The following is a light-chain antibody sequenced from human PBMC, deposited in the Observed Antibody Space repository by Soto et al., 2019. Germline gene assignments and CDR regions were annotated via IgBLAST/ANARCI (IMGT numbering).Light chain of an antibody. J-gene: IGKJ1*01. Sequence: DIQMTQSPSSLSASVGDRVTITCRASQGISNYLAWYQQKPGTVPKLLISAASTLQTGVPPRFSGGGSGTDFTLTISSLQPEDVATYYCQKYNSAPWTFGQGTKVDIK. CDR2: AAS. CDR1: QGISNY. CDR3: QKYNSAPWT. V-gene: IGKV1-27*01.